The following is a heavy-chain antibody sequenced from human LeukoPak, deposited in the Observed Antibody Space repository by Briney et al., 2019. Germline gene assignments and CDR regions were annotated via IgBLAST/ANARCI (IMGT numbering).Heavy chain of an antibody. J-gene: IGHJ4*02. CDR3: AKDRGGSYLDFDY. V-gene: IGHV3-23*01. Sequence: VGSLRLSCAASGFTFSSYVMSWVRQAPGKGLEWVSAISGSGGSTYYADSVKGRFTISRDNSKNTLYLQMNSLRAEDTAVYYCAKDRGGSYLDFDYWGQGTLVTVSS. CDR2: ISGSGGST. D-gene: IGHD1-26*01. CDR1: GFTFSSYV.